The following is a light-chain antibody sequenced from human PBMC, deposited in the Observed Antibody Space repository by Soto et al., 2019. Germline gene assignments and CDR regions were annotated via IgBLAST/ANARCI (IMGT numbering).Light chain of an antibody. J-gene: IGKJ3*01. Sequence: IQLTQSPSSLSASMGDRVTITCRASQGLINYLVWYQQKPGKAPKLLIYCASTLQGGVPSRFSGSGSGRDFTITVSSLQPADLATYYCQQLFAYPPTFGPGTKVDIK. CDR1: QGLINY. CDR3: QQLFAYPPT. V-gene: IGKV1-9*01. CDR2: CAS.